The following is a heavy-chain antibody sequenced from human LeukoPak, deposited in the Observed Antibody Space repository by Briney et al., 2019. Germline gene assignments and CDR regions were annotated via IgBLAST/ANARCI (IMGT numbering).Heavy chain of an antibody. CDR3: ARDQPSYYGSGSYYKRGAWFDP. CDR2: IYYSGST. Sequence: PSETLSLTCTVSGGSISSYYWSWIRQPPGKGLEWIGYIYYSGSTNYNPSLESRVTISVDTSKNQFSLKLSSVTAADTAVYYCARDQPSYYGSGSYYKRGAWFDPWGQGTLVTVSS. V-gene: IGHV4-59*01. J-gene: IGHJ5*02. CDR1: GGSISSYY. D-gene: IGHD3-10*01.